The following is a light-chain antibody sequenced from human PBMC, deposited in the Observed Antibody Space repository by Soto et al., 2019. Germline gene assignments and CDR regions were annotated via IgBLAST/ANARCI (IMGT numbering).Light chain of an antibody. CDR3: CSYAGSRGLV. V-gene: IGLV2-23*01. CDR1: SSDVGSYNL. Sequence: QSALTQPASVSGSPEQSITISCTGTSSDVGSYNLVSWYQQHPGKAPKLMIYEGSKRPSGVSNRFSGSKSGNTASLTISGLQAEDEADYYCCSYAGSRGLVFGGGTKLTVL. J-gene: IGLJ2*01. CDR2: EGS.